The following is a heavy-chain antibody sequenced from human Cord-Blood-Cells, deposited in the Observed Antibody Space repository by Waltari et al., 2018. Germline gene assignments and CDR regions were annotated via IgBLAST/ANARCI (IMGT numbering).Heavy chain of an antibody. J-gene: IGHJ3*02. Sequence: VQLQQWGAGLLKPSETLSLTCAVYGGSFSGYYWSWIRQPPVKGLEWIGEINHSGSTNSNPSLKSLVTISVDTSKNQFSLKLSSVTAADTAVYYCATRYSGSYYAFDIWGQGTMVTVSS. CDR1: GGSFSGYY. V-gene: IGHV4-34*01. CDR3: ATRYSGSYYAFDI. D-gene: IGHD1-26*01. CDR2: INHSGST.